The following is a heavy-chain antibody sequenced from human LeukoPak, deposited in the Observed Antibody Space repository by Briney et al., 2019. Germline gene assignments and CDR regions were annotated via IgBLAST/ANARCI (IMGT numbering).Heavy chain of an antibody. CDR2: IYYSGST. Sequence: PSETLSLTCTVSGGSISSYYWSWIRQPPGKGLEWIGYIYYSGSTNYNPSLKSRVTISVDTSKNQFSLKLSSVTAADTAVYYCARGILIADCWSGYPAAFHIWRQGPMVPVSS. CDR1: GGSISSYY. CDR3: ARGILIADCWSGYPAAFHI. J-gene: IGHJ3*02. D-gene: IGHD3-3*01. V-gene: IGHV4-59*01.